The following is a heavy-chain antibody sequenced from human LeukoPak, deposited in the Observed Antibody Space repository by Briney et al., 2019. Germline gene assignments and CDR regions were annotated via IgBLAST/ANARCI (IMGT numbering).Heavy chain of an antibody. Sequence: SETLSLTCTVSGDAVYYWNWIRQPAGKGLEWIGRIYNNESTWSNPSLKSRVSMSIDTSKNQFSLKLSSVTAADTAVYYCARDKRVTVAGTYIYYYYMDVWGNGTTVTISS. D-gene: IGHD6-19*01. V-gene: IGHV4-4*07. CDR3: ARDKRVTVAGTYIYYYYMDV. CDR1: GDAVYY. J-gene: IGHJ6*03. CDR2: IYNNEST.